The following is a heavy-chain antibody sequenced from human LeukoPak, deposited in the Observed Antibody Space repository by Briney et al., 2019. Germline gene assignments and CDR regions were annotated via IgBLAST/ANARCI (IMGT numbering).Heavy chain of an antibody. J-gene: IGHJ6*02. CDR1: GFTFSSYG. Sequence: PGGSLRLPCAASGFTFSSYGMHWVRQAPGKGLEWVAVIWYDGSNKYYADSVKGRFTISRDNSKNMLYLQMNSLRAEDTAVYYCATTLPHDYDSSGYYDYYGMDVWGQGTTVTVSS. D-gene: IGHD3-22*01. V-gene: IGHV3-33*01. CDR3: ATTLPHDYDSSGYYDYYGMDV. CDR2: IWYDGSNK.